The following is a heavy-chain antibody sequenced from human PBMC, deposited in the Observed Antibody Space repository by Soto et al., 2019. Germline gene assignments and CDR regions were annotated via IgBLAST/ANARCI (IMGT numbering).Heavy chain of an antibody. J-gene: IGHJ4*02. CDR3: ARHVQWLVTFDY. CDR2: IYYSGST. Sequence: QVQLQESGPGLVKPSETLSLTCTVSGGSISSYYWSWIRQPPRKGLEWIGYIYYSGSTNYNPSLKSRVSKSVDTSKNQFSLKLSSVTASNTAVYYCARHVQWLVTFDYWGQGTLVTVSS. D-gene: IGHD6-19*01. CDR1: GGSISSYY. V-gene: IGHV4-59*08.